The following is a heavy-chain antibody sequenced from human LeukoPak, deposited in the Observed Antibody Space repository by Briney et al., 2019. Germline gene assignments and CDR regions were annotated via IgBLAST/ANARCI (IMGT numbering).Heavy chain of an antibody. V-gene: IGHV3-48*02. D-gene: IGHD6-19*01. J-gene: IGHJ6*02. CDR1: GFTFSSYG. Sequence: GGSLRLSCAASGFTFSSYGMNWVRQAPGKGLEWVSYISSGSSTIYYADSVKGRFTISRDNAKNSLYLQMNSLRDDDTAVYYCASIAVAGTGAYYYYYGMDVWGQGTTVTVSS. CDR3: ASIAVAGTGAYYYYYGMDV. CDR2: ISSGSSTI.